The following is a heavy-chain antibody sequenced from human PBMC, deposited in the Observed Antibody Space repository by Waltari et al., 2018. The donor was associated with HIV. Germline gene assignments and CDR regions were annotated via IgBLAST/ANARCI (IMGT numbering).Heavy chain of an antibody. CDR1: GGSISSGGYY. V-gene: IGHV4-31*01. CDR3: GRLNYLSAWYFDS. CDR2: IYYSGST. D-gene: IGHD6-19*01. Sequence: QVQLQESGPGLVKSSQTLSLTCTVSGGSISSGGYYWTWIRQHPGKGLEWIGYIYYSGSTHYNPSLKSLPTVSVDTSKNQFSLKLSSVTAADTAVYYCGRLNYLSAWYFDSWGQGTLVTVSS. J-gene: IGHJ4*02.